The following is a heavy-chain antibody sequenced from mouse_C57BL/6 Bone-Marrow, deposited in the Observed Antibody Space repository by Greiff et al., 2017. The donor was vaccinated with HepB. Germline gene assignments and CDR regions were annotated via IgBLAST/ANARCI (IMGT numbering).Heavy chain of an antibody. CDR1: GYSITSGYD. Sequence: EVKLVESGPGMVKPSQSLSLTCTVTGYSITSGYDWHWIRHFPGNKLEWMGYISYSGSTNYNPSLKSRISITHDTSKNHFFLKLNSVTTEDTATYYCARASNYPYAMDYWGQGTSVTVSS. D-gene: IGHD2-1*01. CDR2: ISYSGST. J-gene: IGHJ4*01. V-gene: IGHV3-1*01. CDR3: ARASNYPYAMDY.